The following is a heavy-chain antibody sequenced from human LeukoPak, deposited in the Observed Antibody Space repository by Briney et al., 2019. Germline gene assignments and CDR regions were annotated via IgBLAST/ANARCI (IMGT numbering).Heavy chain of an antibody. CDR3: ARHGAAAGHFYYYGMDV. Sequence: PSEILSLTCTVSGGSISSYYWSWIRQPPGKGLEWIGFIYYSGSTNYSPSLKSRVTISVDTSKNQFSLKLTSVTAADTAMYYCARHGAAAGHFYYYGMDVWGQGTTVTVYS. J-gene: IGHJ6*02. D-gene: IGHD6-13*01. CDR1: GGSISSYY. CDR2: IYYSGST. V-gene: IGHV4-59*08.